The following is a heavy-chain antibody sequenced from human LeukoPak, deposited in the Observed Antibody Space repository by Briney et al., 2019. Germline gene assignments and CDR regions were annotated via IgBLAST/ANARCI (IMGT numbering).Heavy chain of an antibody. D-gene: IGHD2-15*01. CDR3: AREVVAAATAFDP. CDR2: IYTSGST. J-gene: IGHJ5*02. Sequence: PSQTLSLTFTVSVGSIISGIYYWSWIRQPAGKGLEWIGRIYTSGSTNYNLSLKSRGTISVDTSKNKFSLKLSSVIAADTAVYYCAREVVAAATAFDPWGEGTLVTVS. CDR1: VGSIISGIYY. V-gene: IGHV4-61*02.